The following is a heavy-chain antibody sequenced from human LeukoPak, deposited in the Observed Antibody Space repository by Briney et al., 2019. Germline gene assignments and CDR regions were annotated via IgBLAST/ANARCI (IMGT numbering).Heavy chain of an antibody. CDR3: ARDSRSSSWQILVENWFDP. D-gene: IGHD6-13*01. V-gene: IGHV1-69*10. Sequence: VKVSCKASGGTFSSYAISWVRQAPGHGLEWMGRIIPILGIANYAQKFQGRVTITADKSTSTAYMELSSLRSEDTAVYYCARDSRSSSWQILVENWFDPWGQGTLVTVSS. CDR1: GGTFSSYA. CDR2: IIPILGIA. J-gene: IGHJ5*02.